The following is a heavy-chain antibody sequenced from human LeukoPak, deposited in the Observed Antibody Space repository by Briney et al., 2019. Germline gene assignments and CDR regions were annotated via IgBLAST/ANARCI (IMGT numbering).Heavy chain of an antibody. CDR2: IFPDDSDT. CDR3: ARQESEMTTPANRYFDL. V-gene: IGHV5-51*01. CDR1: GYNFAHDW. D-gene: IGHD5-24*01. J-gene: IGHJ4*02. Sequence: GESLKISCKGSGYNFAHDWIGWVRQMPGKGLEWMGIIFPDDSDTIYSPSFQGQVTISADKSINTAYLQWSNLKASDSAIYYCARQESEMTTPANRYFDLWGQGTLITVSS.